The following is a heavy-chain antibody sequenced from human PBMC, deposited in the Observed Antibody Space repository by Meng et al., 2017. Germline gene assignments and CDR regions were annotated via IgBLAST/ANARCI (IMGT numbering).Heavy chain of an antibody. CDR1: GFTFSSYA. CDR2: ISGSGGST. CDR3: AKSGLSPYCSGGSCYYDAFDI. J-gene: IGHJ3*02. D-gene: IGHD2-15*01. Sequence: GGSLRLSCAASGFTFSSYAMSWVRQAPGKGLEWVSAISGSGGSTYYADSVKGRFTISRDKSKNTLYLQMNSLRAEDTAVYCCAKSGLSPYCSGGSCYYDAFDIWGQGTMVTVSS. V-gene: IGHV3-23*01.